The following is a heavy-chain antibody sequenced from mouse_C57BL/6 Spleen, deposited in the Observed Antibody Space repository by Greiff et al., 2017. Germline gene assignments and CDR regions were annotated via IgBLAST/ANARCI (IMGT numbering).Heavy chain of an antibody. CDR1: GYTFPSYW. CDR3: ARYDGYYAAWFAY. V-gene: IGHV1-55*01. D-gene: IGHD2-3*01. CDR2: IYPGSGST. Sequence: VQLQQPGAELVKPGASVKMSCKASGYTFPSYWITWVKQRPGQGLEWIGDIYPGSGSTNYNEKFKSKATLTVDTSSSTAYMQLSSLTSEDSAVYYCARYDGYYAAWFAYWGQGTLVTVSA. J-gene: IGHJ3*01.